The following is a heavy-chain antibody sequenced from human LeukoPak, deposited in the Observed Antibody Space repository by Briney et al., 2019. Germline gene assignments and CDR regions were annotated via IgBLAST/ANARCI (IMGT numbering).Heavy chain of an antibody. D-gene: IGHD6-19*01. J-gene: IGHJ4*02. V-gene: IGHV3-23*01. CDR3: AKDLGLDSSGWDDY. CDR2: ISGSGGST. Sequence: GGSLRLSCAASGFTFSSYAMSWVRQAAGKGLEWVSAISGSGGSTYYADSVKGRFTISRDNSKNTLYLQMNSLRAEDTAVYYCAKDLGLDSSGWDDYWGQGTLVTVSS. CDR1: GFTFSSYA.